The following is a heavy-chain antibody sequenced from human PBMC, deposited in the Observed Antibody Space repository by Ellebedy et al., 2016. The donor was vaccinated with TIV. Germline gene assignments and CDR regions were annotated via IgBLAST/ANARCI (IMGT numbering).Heavy chain of an antibody. Sequence: PGGSLRLSCAASGFTFSSYSMNWVRQAPGKGLEWVSSISSSSSYIYYADSVKGRFTISRDNAKNSLYLQMNSLRAEDTAVYYCARDRKKNGQQLVLDYWGQGTLVTVSS. D-gene: IGHD6-13*01. CDR2: ISSSSSYI. J-gene: IGHJ4*02. CDR3: ARDRKKNGQQLVLDY. CDR1: GFTFSSYS. V-gene: IGHV3-21*01.